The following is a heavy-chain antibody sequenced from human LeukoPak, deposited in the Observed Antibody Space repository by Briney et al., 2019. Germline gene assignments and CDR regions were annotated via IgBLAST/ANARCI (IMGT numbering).Heavy chain of an antibody. CDR1: GGTFSSYA. Sequence: SVKVSCKASGGTFSSYAISWVRQAPGQGLEWMGGIIPIFGTANYAQKFQGRVTITADESTSTAYMEPSSLRSEDTAVYYCARVSDYYGSGGKTSGYWGQGTLVTVSS. J-gene: IGHJ4*02. CDR2: IIPIFGTA. V-gene: IGHV1-69*01. D-gene: IGHD3-10*01. CDR3: ARVSDYYGSGGKTSGY.